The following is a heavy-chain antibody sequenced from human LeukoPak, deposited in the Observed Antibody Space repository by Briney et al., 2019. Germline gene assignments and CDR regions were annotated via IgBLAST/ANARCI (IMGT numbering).Heavy chain of an antibody. CDR3: ARVDLQNAFDI. CDR1: GGSINSKSYY. J-gene: IGHJ3*02. CDR2: VYYSGTT. Sequence: SETLSLTCSVSGGSINSKSYYWGWIRQSPGKGLEWIGTVYYSGTTHYNPSLKSRVTISVDTSKNQFSLKLSSVTAADTAVYSCARVDLQNAFDIWGQGTVVTVSS. D-gene: IGHD3/OR15-3a*01. V-gene: IGHV4-39*07.